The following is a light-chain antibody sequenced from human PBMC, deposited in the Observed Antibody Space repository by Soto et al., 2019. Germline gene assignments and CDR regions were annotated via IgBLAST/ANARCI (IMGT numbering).Light chain of an antibody. CDR3: QQYNKWPWT. V-gene: IGKV3-15*01. Sequence: IGMTQSPSTLSVSPGERATLSCRASQSVSSKLAWYQQKPGQAPRLLIYGASTRATGIPSRFSGSGSGTVFTPTISSLQSEDFGVYYCQQYNKWPWTFGRGTKVDIK. CDR1: QSVSSK. J-gene: IGKJ1*01. CDR2: GAS.